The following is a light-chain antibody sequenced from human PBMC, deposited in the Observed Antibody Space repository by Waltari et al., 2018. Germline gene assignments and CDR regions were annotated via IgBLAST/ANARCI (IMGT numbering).Light chain of an antibody. CDR2: YAS. J-gene: IGKJ4*01. CDR3: QQRTHSLT. V-gene: IGKV3-11*01. CDR1: QSVSSN. Sequence: ENLLTQSPGTLSLSPGERATLSCRASQSVSSNLAWYQQKPGQVPRLLIYYASNRATGIPARFSGSGSGTDFTLTISSLEPEDFAVYYCQQRTHSLTFGGGTKVEIK.